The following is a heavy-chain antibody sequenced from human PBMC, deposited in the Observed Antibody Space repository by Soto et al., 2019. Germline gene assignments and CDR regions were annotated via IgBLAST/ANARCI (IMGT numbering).Heavy chain of an antibody. CDR2: INGGGNTI. CDR1: GFTLSDYY. D-gene: IGHD2-15*01. CDR3: AKGYPRGFCAFNV. Sequence: QVQLVESGGGLANPGVSLRLSCAASGFTLSDYYMSWIRQVPGKGLEWVSYINGGGNTIYYADSVSGRFTISRDNAKNSLYLQMNSLRAEDTAVYCCAKGYPRGFCAFNVWGQGTMVTVSS. J-gene: IGHJ3*01. V-gene: IGHV3-11*01.